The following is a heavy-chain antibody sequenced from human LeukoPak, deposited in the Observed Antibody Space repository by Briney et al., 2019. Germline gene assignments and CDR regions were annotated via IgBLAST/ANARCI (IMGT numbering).Heavy chain of an antibody. CDR2: IYNAGRT. J-gene: IGHJ4*02. CDR3: AGGHEALGY. Sequence: GGSLRLSCAASGFTVSNNYMSWVRQPPGEGLEWVSLIYNAGRTFYADSVKGRFTISRDNSKNTLYLQMNSLRAEDTAIYYCAGGHEALGYWGQGTLVAVSS. CDR1: GFTVSNNY. V-gene: IGHV3-53*01. D-gene: IGHD3-10*01.